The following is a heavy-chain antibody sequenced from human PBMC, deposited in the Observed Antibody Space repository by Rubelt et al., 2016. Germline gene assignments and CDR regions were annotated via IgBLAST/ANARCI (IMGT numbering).Heavy chain of an antibody. V-gene: IGHV4-59*08. J-gene: IGHJ3*02. CDR1: GGSISSYY. CDR2: IYYSGST. Sequence: QVQLQESGPGLVKPSETLSLTCTVSGGSISSYYWSWIRQPPGKGLEWIGYIYYSGSTNYNPSLKSRVTIAGDTSKNQFALKLSSGTAADTAVYYCARHDYGDYGSGAFDIWGQGTMVTVSS. CDR3: ARHDYGDYGSGAFDI. D-gene: IGHD4-17*01.